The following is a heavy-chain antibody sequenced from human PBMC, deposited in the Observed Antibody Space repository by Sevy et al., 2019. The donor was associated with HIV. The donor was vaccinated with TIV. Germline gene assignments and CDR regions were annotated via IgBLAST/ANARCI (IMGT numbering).Heavy chain of an antibody. Sequence: GGSLRLSCAASAFTFSSYSMNWVRQAPGKGLEWVSYISSSTSTIYYADSVKGRFTISRDNAKNSLYLQMNSLRAEDTAVYYCARLSGYSSSWSYFDNWGQGTLVTVSS. CDR3: ARLSGYSSSWSYFDN. D-gene: IGHD6-13*01. CDR2: ISSSTSTI. J-gene: IGHJ4*02. V-gene: IGHV3-48*01. CDR1: AFTFSSYS.